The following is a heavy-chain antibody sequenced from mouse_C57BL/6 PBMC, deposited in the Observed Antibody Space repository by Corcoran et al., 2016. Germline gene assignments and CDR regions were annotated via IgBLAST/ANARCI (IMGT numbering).Heavy chain of an antibody. CDR3: ATHNY. CDR2: IDPANGNT. V-gene: IGHV14-3*01. J-gene: IGHJ2*01. CDR1: GFNIKNTY. Sequence: EVQLQQSVAELMRPGASGKMYSTASGFNIKNTYRHWVKQRPEQGLEWIGRIDPANGNTKYAPKFQGKATITADTSSNTAYLQRSSLTSEDTAIYYWATHNYLGQGTTLTVS.